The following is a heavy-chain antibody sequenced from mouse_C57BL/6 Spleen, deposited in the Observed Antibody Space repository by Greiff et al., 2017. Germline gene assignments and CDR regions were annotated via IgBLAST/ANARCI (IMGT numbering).Heavy chain of an antibody. J-gene: IGHJ3*01. D-gene: IGHD2-13*01. V-gene: IGHV1-82*01. CDR2: IYPGDGDT. CDR3: AGGNYGDPWFAY. Sequence: QVQLQQSGPELVKPGASVKISCKASGYAFSSSWMNWVKQRPGKGLEWIGRIYPGDGDTNYNGKFKGKATLTADNSSSTAYMQLSSMTSEDSAVYFCAGGNYGDPWFAYWGQGTLVTVSA. CDR1: GYAFSSSW.